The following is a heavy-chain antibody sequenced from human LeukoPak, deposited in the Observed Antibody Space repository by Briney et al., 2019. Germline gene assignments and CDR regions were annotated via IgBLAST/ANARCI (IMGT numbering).Heavy chain of an antibody. Sequence: ASVKVSCKASGGTFSSYAISWVRQAPGQGLERMGRIIPILGIANYAQKFQGRVTITADKSTSTAYMELSSLRSEDTAVYYCAREHTYYLEYWGQGTLVTVSS. CDR2: IIPILGIA. CDR1: GGTFSSYA. V-gene: IGHV1-69*04. J-gene: IGHJ4*02. CDR3: AREHTYYLEY.